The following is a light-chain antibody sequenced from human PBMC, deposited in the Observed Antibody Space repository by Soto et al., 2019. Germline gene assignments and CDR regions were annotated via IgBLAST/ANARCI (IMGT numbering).Light chain of an antibody. J-gene: IGLJ2*01. CDR3: SSYSGSHNLV. CDR2: EVT. Sequence: QSVLTQPPSASGSPGQSVTISCTGTSSDVGGYHYVSWYQQHPGKAPKLMIHEVTKRPSGVPDRFSGSKSGNTASLTVSGLQGEDEADYYCSSYSGSHNLVFGGGTKVTVL. V-gene: IGLV2-8*01. CDR1: SSDVGGYHY.